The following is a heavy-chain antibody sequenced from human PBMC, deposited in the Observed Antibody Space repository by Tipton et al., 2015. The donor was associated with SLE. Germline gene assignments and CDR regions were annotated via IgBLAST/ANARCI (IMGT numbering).Heavy chain of an antibody. CDR2: IYYSGST. CDR3: ARGGLGVSYYYYMDV. CDR1: GGSISSYY. Sequence: TLSLTCTVSGGSISSYYWSWIRQPPGKELEWIGYIYYSGSTNYNPSLKSRVTISVDTSKNQFSLKLSSVTAADTAVYYCARGGLGVSYYYYMDVWGKGTTVTVPS. V-gene: IGHV4-59*01. J-gene: IGHJ6*03. D-gene: IGHD1-26*01.